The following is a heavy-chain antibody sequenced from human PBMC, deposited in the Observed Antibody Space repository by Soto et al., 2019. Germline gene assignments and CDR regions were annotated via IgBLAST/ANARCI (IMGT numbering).Heavy chain of an antibody. CDR3: ARAPRSPSWFDP. CDR2: INPSGGST. Sequence: QVQLVQSGAEVKKPGASVKVSCKASGYTFTSYYMHWVRQAPGQGLEWMGIINPSGGSTSYAQKFKGRVTMTRDTSTSRFYMELSSLRSEDTAVYYCARAPRSPSWFDPWGQGTLVTVSS. CDR1: GYTFTSYY. J-gene: IGHJ5*02. V-gene: IGHV1-46*01.